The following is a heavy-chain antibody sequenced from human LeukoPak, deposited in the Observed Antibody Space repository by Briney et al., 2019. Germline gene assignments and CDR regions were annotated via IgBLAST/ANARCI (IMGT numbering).Heavy chain of an antibody. CDR2: IYNSEIT. J-gene: IGHJ4*02. CDR3: ARYYFDSSGYGFDY. D-gene: IGHD3-22*01. Sequence: SETLSLTCTVSGGSISSYYWSWIRQPPGKGLEWIGFIYNSEITNYNPSLKSRVTISVDTSKNHFSLKLSSVTAADTAVYYCARYYFDSSGYGFDYWGQGTLVTVSS. V-gene: IGHV4-59*01. CDR1: GGSISSYY.